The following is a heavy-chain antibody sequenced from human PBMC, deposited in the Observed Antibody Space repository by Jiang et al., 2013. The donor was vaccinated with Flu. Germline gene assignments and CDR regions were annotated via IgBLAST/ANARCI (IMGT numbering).Heavy chain of an antibody. J-gene: IGHJ5*02. D-gene: IGHD2-15*01. Sequence: GLVKPSQTLSLTCTVSGGSISSGSYYWSWIRQPAGKGLEWIGRIYTSGSTNYNPSLKSRVTISVDTSKNQFSLKLSSVTAADTAVYYCARDVRPGPYCSGGSCSDNWFDPWGQGTLVTVSS. CDR2: IYTSGST. CDR3: ARDVRPGPYCSGGSCSDNWFDP. CDR1: GGSISSGSYY. V-gene: IGHV4-61*02.